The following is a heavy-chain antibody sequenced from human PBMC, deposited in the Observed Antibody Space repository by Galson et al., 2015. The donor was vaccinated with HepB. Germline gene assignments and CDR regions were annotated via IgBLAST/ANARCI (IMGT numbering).Heavy chain of an antibody. CDR1: GFNFGHYG. V-gene: IGHV3-30*03. Sequence: SLRLSCAASGFNFGHYGMHWVRQAPGRGLEWVALISYDAEKEFFADSVRGRFRISRDNSRNTLFLEMNNVRPEDTASYFCVGSYTWSYDYWGQGTLVSVSP. CDR2: ISYDAEKE. D-gene: IGHD3-10*01. CDR3: VGSYTWSYDY. J-gene: IGHJ4*02.